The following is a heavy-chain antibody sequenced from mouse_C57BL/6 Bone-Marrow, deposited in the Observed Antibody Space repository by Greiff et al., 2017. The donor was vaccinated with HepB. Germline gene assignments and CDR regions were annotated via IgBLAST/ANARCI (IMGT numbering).Heavy chain of an antibody. CDR3: ARDRDSYDGYYYFDY. CDR2: ISDGGSYT. V-gene: IGHV5-4*01. J-gene: IGHJ2*01. D-gene: IGHD2-3*01. CDR1: GFTFSSYA. Sequence: EVMLVESGGGLVKPGGSLKLSCAASGFTFSSYAMSWVRQTPEKRLEWVATISDGGSYTYYPDNVKGRFTISRDNAKNNLYLQMSHLKSEDTAMYYRARDRDSYDGYYYFDYWGQGTTLTVSS.